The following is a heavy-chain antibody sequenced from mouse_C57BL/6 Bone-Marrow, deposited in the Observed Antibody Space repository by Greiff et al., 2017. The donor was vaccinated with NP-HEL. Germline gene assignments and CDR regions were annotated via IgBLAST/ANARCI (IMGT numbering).Heavy chain of an antibody. J-gene: IGHJ4*01. CDR2: LSNGGGST. CDR3: ARQYVSAAMDY. D-gene: IGHD2-14*01. V-gene: IGHV5-12*01. CDR1: GFTFSDYY. Sequence: EVQLVESGGGLVQPGGSLKLSCAASGFTFSDYYMYWVRQTPEKRLEWVAYLSNGGGSTYYPDTVKGRFTISRDNAKNTLYLQMSRLKSEDTAMYYCARQYVSAAMDYWGQGTSVTVSS.